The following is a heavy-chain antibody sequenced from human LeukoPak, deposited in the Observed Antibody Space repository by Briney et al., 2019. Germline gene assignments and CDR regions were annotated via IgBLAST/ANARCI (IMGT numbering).Heavy chain of an antibody. V-gene: IGHV1-8*01. J-gene: IGHJ4*02. Sequence: ASVKVSCEASGYTFTSYDINWVRQATGQGLEWMGWMNPNSGNTGYAQKFQGRVTMTRNTSISTAYMELSSLRSEDTAVYYCARRIAARRTLDYWGQGTLVTVSS. CDR2: MNPNSGNT. CDR1: GYTFTSYD. D-gene: IGHD6-6*01. CDR3: ARRIAARRTLDY.